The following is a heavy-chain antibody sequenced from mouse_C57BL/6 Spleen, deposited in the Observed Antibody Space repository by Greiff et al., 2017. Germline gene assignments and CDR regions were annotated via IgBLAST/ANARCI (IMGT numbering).Heavy chain of an antibody. CDR3: ARRNDGYYDY. J-gene: IGHJ2*01. V-gene: IGHV5-6*02. CDR2: ISSGGSYT. CDR1: GFTFSSYG. Sequence: DVMLVESGGDLVKPGGSLKLSCAASGFTFSSYGMSWVRQTPDKRLEWVATISSGGSYTYYPDSVKGRFTISRDNATNTLYLQMSSLKSEDTAMYYCARRNDGYYDYWGQGTTLTVSS. D-gene: IGHD2-3*01.